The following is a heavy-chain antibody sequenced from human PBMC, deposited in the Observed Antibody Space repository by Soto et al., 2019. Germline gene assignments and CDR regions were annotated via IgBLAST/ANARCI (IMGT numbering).Heavy chain of an antibody. CDR1: DSTFSSYA. CDR2: ISGSGGTT. J-gene: IGHJ6*02. D-gene: IGHD4-4*01. Sequence: PGGSLRLSCAASDSTFSSYAINWVRQAPGKGLDWVSAISGSGGTTYYADSVKGRFTISRDNSKNTLFLQMNSLRAEDTAVYYCAKVRSNYYYYYGMDVWGQGTTVTVSS. CDR3: AKVRSNYYYYYGMDV. V-gene: IGHV3-23*01.